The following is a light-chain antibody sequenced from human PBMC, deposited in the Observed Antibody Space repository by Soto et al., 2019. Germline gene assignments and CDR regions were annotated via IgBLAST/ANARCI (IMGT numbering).Light chain of an antibody. CDR2: GVS. J-gene: IGKJ3*01. Sequence: EIVLTQSPGTLSLSPGERATLSCRASQTITLNYLAWYQQKPGQAPRLLIYGVSTRATGIPDKFSGSGSGTDFTFTISRLEPEDFAVYYCQQYGSSPFTFGPGSKVDIK. CDR1: QTITLNY. CDR3: QQYGSSPFT. V-gene: IGKV3-20*01.